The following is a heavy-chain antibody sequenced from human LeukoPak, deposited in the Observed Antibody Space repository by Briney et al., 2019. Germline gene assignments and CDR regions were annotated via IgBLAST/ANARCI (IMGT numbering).Heavy chain of an antibody. D-gene: IGHD2-2*01. CDR1: GGTFSSYA. V-gene: IGHV1-69*04. CDR2: IIPILGIA. Sequence: ASVKVSCKASGGTFSSYAISWVRQAPGQGLEWMGRIIPILGIANYAQKFQGRVTITRNTSISTAYMELSSLRSEDTAVYYCARGYRYCSSTSCYYYLDYWGQGTLVTVSS. CDR3: ARGYRYCSSTSCYYYLDY. J-gene: IGHJ4*02.